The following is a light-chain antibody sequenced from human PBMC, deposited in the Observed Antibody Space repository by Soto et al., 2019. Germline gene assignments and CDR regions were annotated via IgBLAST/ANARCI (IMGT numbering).Light chain of an antibody. CDR2: GAS. V-gene: IGKV3-15*01. CDR1: QSVSSK. J-gene: IGKJ5*01. CDR3: QQYKTWPTIT. Sequence: EIEMTQSPATLSTAPGERATLSCRASQSVSSKLAWYQQKPGQAPRLLIYGASTRATGIPARFSGSGSGTEFTLTISSLQSEDFAIYYCQQYKTWPTITFGQGTRLEIK.